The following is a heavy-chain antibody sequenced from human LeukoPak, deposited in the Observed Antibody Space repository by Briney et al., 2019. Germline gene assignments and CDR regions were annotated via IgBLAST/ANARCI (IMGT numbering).Heavy chain of an antibody. V-gene: IGHV1-69*05. D-gene: IGHD2-2*01. Sequence: SVKVSCKASGGTFSSYAIRWVRQAPGQGLEWMGGIIPIFGTANYAQKFQGRVTITTDESTSTAYRELSSLRSEDTAVYYCASSRDIVVVPAAPGDYYYYYMDVWGKGTTVTVSS. CDR1: GGTFSSYA. CDR2: IIPIFGTA. CDR3: ASSRDIVVVPAAPGDYYYYYMDV. J-gene: IGHJ6*03.